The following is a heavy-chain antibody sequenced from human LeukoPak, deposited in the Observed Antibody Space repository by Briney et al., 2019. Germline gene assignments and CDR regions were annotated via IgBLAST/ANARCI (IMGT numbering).Heavy chain of an antibody. D-gene: IGHD3-22*01. V-gene: IGHV3-33*01. CDR1: GFTFSSYG. CDR2: IWHDGSNK. Sequence: GGSLRLSCAASGFTFSSYGINWVRHAPGKGLEWVAVIWHDGSNKFYADSVKGRFTISRDNSKKTLYLQMNSLRAEDTAVYYCARDRDSSGYFDWGRGTLVTVSS. CDR3: ARDRDSSGYFD. J-gene: IGHJ4*02.